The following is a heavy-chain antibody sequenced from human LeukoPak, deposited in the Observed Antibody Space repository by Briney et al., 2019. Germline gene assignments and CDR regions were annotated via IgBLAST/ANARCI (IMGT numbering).Heavy chain of an antibody. Sequence: ASVKVSCKASGYTFTGCYMHWVRQAPGQGLEWMGWINPNSGGTNYAQKFQGRVTMTRDTSISTAYMELSRLRSDDTAVYYCARDQRRITMVRGVIEYWGQGTLVTVSS. CDR2: INPNSGGT. J-gene: IGHJ4*02. CDR1: GYTFTGCY. V-gene: IGHV1-2*02. D-gene: IGHD3-10*01. CDR3: ARDQRRITMVRGVIEY.